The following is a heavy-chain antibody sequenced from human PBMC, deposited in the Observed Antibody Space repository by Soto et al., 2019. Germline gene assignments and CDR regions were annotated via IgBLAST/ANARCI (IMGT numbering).Heavy chain of an antibody. V-gene: IGHV1-3*01. CDR3: ARQRPTDGRWEFANYYGMDV. CDR1: GYTFTSYA. CDR2: INAGNGNT. D-gene: IGHD1-26*01. Sequence: ASVKVSCKASGYTFTSYAMHWVRQAPGQRLEWMGWINAGNGNTKYSQKFQGRVTITRDTSASTAYMELSSLRSEDTAVYYCARQRPTDGRWEFANYYGMDVWGQGTPVTVSS. J-gene: IGHJ6*02.